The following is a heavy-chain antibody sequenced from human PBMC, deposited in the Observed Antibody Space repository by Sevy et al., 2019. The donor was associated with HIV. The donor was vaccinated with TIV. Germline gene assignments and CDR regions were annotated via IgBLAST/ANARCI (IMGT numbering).Heavy chain of an antibody. CDR2: SYYSGST. CDR3: ASASPDYYYGMDV. CDR1: GDSISGYY. J-gene: IGHJ6*02. Sequence: SQTLSLTCTVSGDSISGYYRSWIRQPPGKGLKWIGYSYYSGSTTYNPSLKSRVTISVDTSKNQFSLKLSSVTAADTAVYYCASASPDYYYGMDVWGQGTTVTVSS. V-gene: IGHV4-59*01.